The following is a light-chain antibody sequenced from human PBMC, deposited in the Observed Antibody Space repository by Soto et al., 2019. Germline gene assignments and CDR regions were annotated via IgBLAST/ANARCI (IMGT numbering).Light chain of an antibody. J-gene: IGLJ3*02. Sequence: QSVLTQPASVSGSPGQSITISCTGTSSDVGGYNYVSWYQQHPGKAPKLIIYEVTHRPSGVSSRFYGSRSGNTASLTISGPQAEDGADYYCKSRTTRNTLVFGGGTKVTVL. CDR1: SSDVGGYNY. V-gene: IGLV2-14*01. CDR2: EVT. CDR3: KSRTTRNTLV.